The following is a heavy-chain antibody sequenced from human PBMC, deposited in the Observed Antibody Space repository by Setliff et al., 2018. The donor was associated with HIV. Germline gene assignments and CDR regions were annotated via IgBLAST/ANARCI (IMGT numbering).Heavy chain of an antibody. Sequence: PSETLSLTCTVSGGSITSGSYYWTWIRQPAGKRLEWIGRIYSGGSTNYNQSLKSRVTMSVDTSKNQFSLNLDPVTAADTAVYYCARTLSTMVKTDGYYDYYYMDVWGKGTTVTVSS. CDR3: ARTLSTMVKTDGYYDYYYMDV. V-gene: IGHV4-61*02. CDR1: GGSITSGSYY. J-gene: IGHJ6*03. CDR2: IYSGGST. D-gene: IGHD3-10*01.